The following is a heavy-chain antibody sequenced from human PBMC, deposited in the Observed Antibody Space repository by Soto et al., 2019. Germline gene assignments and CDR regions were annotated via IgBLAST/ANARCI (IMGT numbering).Heavy chain of an antibody. CDR2: IIPIFGTA. CDR3: ARDGGTQQLADLGYYYYGMDV. J-gene: IGHJ6*02. V-gene: IGHV1-69*13. Sequence: EASVKVSCKASGGTFSSYAISWVRQAPGQGLEWMGGIIPIFGTANYAQKFQGRVTITADESTSTAYMELSSLRSEDTAVYYCARDGGTQQLADLGYYYYGMDVWGQGNTVTVSS. D-gene: IGHD6-13*01. CDR1: GGTFSSYA.